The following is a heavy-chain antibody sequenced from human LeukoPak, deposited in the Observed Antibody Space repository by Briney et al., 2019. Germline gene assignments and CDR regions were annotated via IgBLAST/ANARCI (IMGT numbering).Heavy chain of an antibody. CDR3: ARDTGVYTVTNFDY. CDR1: GGSISSSSYY. D-gene: IGHD4-17*01. V-gene: IGHV4-39*07. CDR2: IYYSGST. Sequence: PSETLSLTCTVSGGSISSSSYYWGWIRQPPGKGLEWIGSIYYSGSTYYNPSLKSRVTISVDTSKNQFSLKLSSVTAADTAVYYCARDTGVYTVTNFDYWGQGTLVTVSS. J-gene: IGHJ4*02.